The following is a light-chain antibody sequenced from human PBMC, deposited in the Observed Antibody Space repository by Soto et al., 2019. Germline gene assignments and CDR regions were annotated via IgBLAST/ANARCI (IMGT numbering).Light chain of an antibody. CDR2: DVS. V-gene: IGLV2-14*01. Sequence: QSVLNQPASVSGSPGQSITIFCTGTSSDVGGYNYVSWYQQHPGKAPKLMIYDVSNRPSGVSNRFSGSKSGNTASLTISGLQAEDEADYYCSSYTSSTPYVFGTGTKVTVL. CDR1: SSDVGGYNY. CDR3: SSYTSSTPYV. J-gene: IGLJ1*01.